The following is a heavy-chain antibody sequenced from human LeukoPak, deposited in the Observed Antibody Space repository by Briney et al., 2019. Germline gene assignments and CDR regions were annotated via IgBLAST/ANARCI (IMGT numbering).Heavy chain of an antibody. CDR3: ARDNGDYGGSEY. V-gene: IGHV4-31*03. J-gene: IGHJ4*02. CDR1: GGSISSGGYY. D-gene: IGHD4-17*01. Sequence: SETLSLTCTVSGGSISSGGYYWSWIRQHPGKGLEWIGYIYYSGSTYYNPSLKSRVTISVDTSKNQFSLKLSSVTAADTAVYYCARDNGDYGGSEYWGQGTLVTVSS. CDR2: IYYSGST.